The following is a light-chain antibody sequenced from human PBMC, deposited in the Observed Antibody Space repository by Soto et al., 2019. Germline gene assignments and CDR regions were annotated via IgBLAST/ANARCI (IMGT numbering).Light chain of an antibody. V-gene: IGKV3-20*01. Sequence: EIMLTQSPGTLSLSPGERVTVSCWASRSVSSRFLAWYQQKPGQAPRVLIYGASSRATGIPDRFSGSGSGSDVTLTISRLETEDFAVYYCQQYGYSPYTFGQGTKLEIK. J-gene: IGKJ2*01. CDR1: RSVSSRF. CDR2: GAS. CDR3: QQYGYSPYT.